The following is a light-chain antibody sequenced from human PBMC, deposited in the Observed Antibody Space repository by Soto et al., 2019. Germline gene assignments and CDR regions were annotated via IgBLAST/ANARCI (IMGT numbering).Light chain of an antibody. J-gene: IGLJ3*02. CDR2: SSN. Sequence: QSVLTQSPSASGTPGQRVTISCSGSNSNIGSNTVNWYQQLPGTAPKLLIYSSNQRPSGVPDRFSGSKSGTSASLAISGLQSEDEADYYCAAWDDSLNVWVFGGGTKLTVL. CDR3: AAWDDSLNVWV. V-gene: IGLV1-44*01. CDR1: NSNIGSNT.